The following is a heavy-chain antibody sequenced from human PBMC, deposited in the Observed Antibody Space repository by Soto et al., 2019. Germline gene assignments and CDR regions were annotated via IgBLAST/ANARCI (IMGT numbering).Heavy chain of an antibody. CDR1: GFTFSSYA. CDR2: IGGSGAGT. CDR3: ARGGGIAVAGTHLDY. Sequence: EVQLLESGGGLVQPGGSLRLSCAASGFTFSSYAMSWVRQAPGKGLEWVSGIGGSGAGTNYADSVKGRFTISRDNSKNTLYLQMSSLRAEDTAVYYCARGGGIAVAGTHLDYWGQGILVTVSS. D-gene: IGHD6-19*01. V-gene: IGHV3-23*01. J-gene: IGHJ4*02.